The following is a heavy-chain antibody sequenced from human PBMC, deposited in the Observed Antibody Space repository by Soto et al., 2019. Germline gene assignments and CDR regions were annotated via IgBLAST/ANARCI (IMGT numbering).Heavy chain of an antibody. D-gene: IGHD6-13*01. CDR2: ISGSGGST. Sequence: EVQLLESGGGLVQPGGSLRLSCAASGFTFSSYAMSWVRQAPGKGLEWVSAISGSGGSTYYADSVKGRFTISRDNSKNTLYLQMNSLRAEDTALYYCAKGKQHGIAAAGSFRPDFMDQRSYWGQGTLVTVSS. CDR3: AKGKQHGIAAAGSFRPDFMDQRSY. CDR1: GFTFSSYA. V-gene: IGHV3-23*01. J-gene: IGHJ4*02.